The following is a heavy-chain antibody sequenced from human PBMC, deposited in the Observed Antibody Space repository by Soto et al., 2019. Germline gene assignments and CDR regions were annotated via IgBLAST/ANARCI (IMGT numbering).Heavy chain of an antibody. J-gene: IGHJ1*01. V-gene: IGHV3-23*01. D-gene: IGHD6-13*01. CDR1: GFSFSTYA. Sequence: PGGSLRLSCAASGFSFSTYAMSWVRQAPGKGLEWVSGISGSGGTTYYADSVKGRFTISRDNSKNTLYLQVNSLRAEDTAVYYCAKDQAAAGTISKYFQHRGQGTLVTV. CDR2: ISGSGGTT. CDR3: AKDQAAAGTISKYFQH.